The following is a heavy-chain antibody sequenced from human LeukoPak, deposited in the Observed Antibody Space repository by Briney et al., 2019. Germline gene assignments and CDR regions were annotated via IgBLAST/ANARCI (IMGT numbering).Heavy chain of an antibody. Sequence: GGSLRLSCAASEFTFSNYAVSLVRQSPGKGLEWVSGISGTSGTTYYADSVKGRFTISRDNSKNTLYLQTNSLRSGDTAVYYCAKESEAIAAAGTLDYWGQGTLVTVSS. J-gene: IGHJ4*02. CDR2: ISGTSGTT. CDR3: AKESEAIAAAGTLDY. V-gene: IGHV3-23*01. D-gene: IGHD6-13*01. CDR1: EFTFSNYA.